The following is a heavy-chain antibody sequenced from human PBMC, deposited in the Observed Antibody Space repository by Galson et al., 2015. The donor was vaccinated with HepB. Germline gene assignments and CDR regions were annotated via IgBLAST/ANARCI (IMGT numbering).Heavy chain of an antibody. Sequence: SVKVSCKASGGTFSSYAISWVRQAPGQGLEWMGGIIPIFGTANYAQKFQGRVTITADESTSTAYMELSSLRSEDTAVYYCARERWGVVTAFLAAAFDIWGQGTMVTVSS. CDR1: GGTFSSYA. V-gene: IGHV1-69*13. CDR3: ARERWGVVTAFLAAAFDI. CDR2: IIPIFGTA. D-gene: IGHD2-21*02. J-gene: IGHJ3*02.